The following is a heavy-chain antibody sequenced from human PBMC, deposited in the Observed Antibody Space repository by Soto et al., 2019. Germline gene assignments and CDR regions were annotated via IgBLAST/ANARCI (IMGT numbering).Heavy chain of an antibody. CDR1: GYSFAGYW. CDR3: ARQIYDSDTGPNFQYYFDS. V-gene: IGHV5-10-1*01. J-gene: IGHJ4*02. D-gene: IGHD3-22*01. CDR2: IDPSDSQT. Sequence: GESLKISCKGSGYSFAGYWITWVRQKPGKGLEWMGRIDPSDSQTYYSPSFRGHVTISVTKSITTVFLQWSSLRASDTAMYYCARQIYDSDTGPNFQYYFDSWGQGIVVTV.